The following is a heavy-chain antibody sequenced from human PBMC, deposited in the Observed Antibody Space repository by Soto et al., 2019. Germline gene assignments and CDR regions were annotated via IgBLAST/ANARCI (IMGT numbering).Heavy chain of an antibody. CDR1: GFTFTSSA. CDR2: IVVGSGNT. Sequence: SVKVSCKASGFTFTSSAVQWVRQARGQRLEWIGWIVVGSGNTNYAQKFQERVTITRDMSTSTAYMELSSLRSEDTAVYYCAALTIFGVVITGFWGQGTLVTVSS. J-gene: IGHJ4*02. D-gene: IGHD3-3*01. CDR3: AALTIFGVVITGF. V-gene: IGHV1-58*01.